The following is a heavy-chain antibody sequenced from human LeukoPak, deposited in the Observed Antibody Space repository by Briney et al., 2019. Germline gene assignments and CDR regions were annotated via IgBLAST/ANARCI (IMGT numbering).Heavy chain of an antibody. CDR3: VREGGSGWYSGWFDP. CDR1: GFTFSSYG. V-gene: IGHV3-7*01. Sequence: GGTLRLSCAASGFTFSSYGMSWVRQAPGKGLEWVANIKKDGSEKKYVDSVKGRFTISRDNAENSLHLQMNSLRAEDTAVYYCVREGGSGWYSGWFDPWGQGTLVTVSS. CDR2: IKKDGSEK. J-gene: IGHJ5*02. D-gene: IGHD6-19*01.